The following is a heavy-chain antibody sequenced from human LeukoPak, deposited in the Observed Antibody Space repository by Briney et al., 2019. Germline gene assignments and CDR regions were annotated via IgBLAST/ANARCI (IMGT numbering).Heavy chain of an antibody. CDR2: ISSSSSYI. V-gene: IGHV3-21*04. D-gene: IGHD5-12*01. CDR1: GFTFSSYS. Sequence: GGSLRLSCAASGFTFSSYSMNWVRQAPGKGLEWVSSISSSSSYIYYADSVKGRFTISRDNAKNSLYLRMNSLRAEDTALHYCARGIDSGYDYFDYWGQGTLVTVSS. J-gene: IGHJ4*02. CDR3: ARGIDSGYDYFDY.